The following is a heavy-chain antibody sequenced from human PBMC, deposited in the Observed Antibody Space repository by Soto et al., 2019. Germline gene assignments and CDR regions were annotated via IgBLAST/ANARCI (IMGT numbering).Heavy chain of an antibody. Sequence: CLRLSCAASGFTFSSYAMHWVRQAPGKKLEWVAVISYDGSNKYYADSVKGRFTISRDNSKNTLYLQMNSLRAEDTAVYYCARELALFIVVVPAAIHWGQGTLVPVSS. J-gene: IGHJ4*02. CDR3: ARELALFIVVVPAAIH. CDR2: ISYDGSNK. D-gene: IGHD2-2*01. CDR1: GFTFSSYA. V-gene: IGHV3-30-3*01.